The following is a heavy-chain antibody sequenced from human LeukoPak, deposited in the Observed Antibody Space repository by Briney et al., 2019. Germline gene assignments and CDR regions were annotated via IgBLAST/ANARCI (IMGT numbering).Heavy chain of an antibody. Sequence: ASVKVSCTASGYTFTDDYMHWVRQAPGQGLEWMGWINPNIGDTNYAQKFQGRVTMTRDTSISTAYMELSRLRFDDTAVDYCARINSSRWYDFWGQGTLVTVSS. CDR3: ARINSSRWYDF. CDR2: INPNIGDT. J-gene: IGHJ4*02. D-gene: IGHD6-13*01. V-gene: IGHV1-2*02. CDR1: GYTFTDDY.